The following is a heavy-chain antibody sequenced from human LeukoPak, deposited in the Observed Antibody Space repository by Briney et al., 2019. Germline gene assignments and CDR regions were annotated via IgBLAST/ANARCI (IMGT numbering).Heavy chain of an antibody. CDR1: GSTFSTYP. V-gene: IGHV3-23*01. CDR3: AKILSGTYSFDL. D-gene: IGHD1-26*01. CDR2: ISGNSVTI. J-gene: IGHJ4*02. Sequence: GESLRLSCTASGSTFSTYPMTWVRQAPGQGLEWVSAISGNSVTIYYADSEKGRFTISRDNSKNTLYLQMYSLRAEDTAVYYCAKILSGTYSFDLWGQGTLVTVSS.